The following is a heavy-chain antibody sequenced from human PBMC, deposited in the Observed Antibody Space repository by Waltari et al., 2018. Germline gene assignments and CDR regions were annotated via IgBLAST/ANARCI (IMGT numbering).Heavy chain of an antibody. V-gene: IGHV4-59*11. CDR3: ARDSDSSGLDY. J-gene: IGHJ4*02. Sequence: QVQLQESGPGLVKPSETLSLTCTVSGGSISSHYWIWIRQPPGKGLEWIGYIYYSGSTNYNPPLKSRVTISVDTSKNQFSLKLSAVTAADTAVYYCARDSDSSGLDYWGQGTLVTVSS. CDR1: GGSISSHY. CDR2: IYYSGST. D-gene: IGHD3-22*01.